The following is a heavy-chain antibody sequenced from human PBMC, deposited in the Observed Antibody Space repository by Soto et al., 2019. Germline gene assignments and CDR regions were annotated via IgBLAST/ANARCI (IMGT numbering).Heavy chain of an antibody. CDR2: IYPGDSDT. Sequence: PGESLKISCTCSGYSFSTYWIAWVRQMPGKGLDWMGIIYPGDSDTRYSPSFQGQVTISADKSSSTAYLQLSSLKASDTAMYYCARQKNDFLTGYHAYYGMDVWGQGTTVTVSS. D-gene: IGHD3-9*01. CDR3: ARQKNDFLTGYHAYYGMDV. CDR1: GYSFSTYW. J-gene: IGHJ6*02. V-gene: IGHV5-51*01.